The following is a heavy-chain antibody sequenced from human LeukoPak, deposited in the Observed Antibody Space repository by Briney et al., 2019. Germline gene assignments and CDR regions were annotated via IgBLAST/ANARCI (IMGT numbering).Heavy chain of an antibody. V-gene: IGHV1-8*01. J-gene: IGHJ5*02. CDR3: ARAERSAAHSGYNQFDH. CDR1: GYSFTSYD. D-gene: IGHD6-6*01. Sequence: GASVKVSCKASGYSFTSYDINWVRQATGQGLEWMGWMNPNSGNTGYAQKFQGRVTMTRNTSISTAYMELSSLRSEDTAVYYCARAERSAAHSGYNQFDHWGQGTLVTVSS. CDR2: MNPNSGNT.